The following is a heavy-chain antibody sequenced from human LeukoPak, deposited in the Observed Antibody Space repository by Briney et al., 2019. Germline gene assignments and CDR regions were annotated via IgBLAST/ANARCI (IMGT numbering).Heavy chain of an antibody. D-gene: IGHD6-13*01. CDR3: ARGRGGIAAAGLDY. Sequence: SETLSLTCTVSGGSISSGSYYWSWIRQPAGKGLEWIGRIYTSGSTNYNPSLKSRVTISVDTSKNQFSLKLSSVTAADTAVYYCARGRGGIAAAGLDYWGQGTLVTVSS. J-gene: IGHJ4*02. CDR2: IYTSGST. V-gene: IGHV4-61*02. CDR1: GGSISSGSYY.